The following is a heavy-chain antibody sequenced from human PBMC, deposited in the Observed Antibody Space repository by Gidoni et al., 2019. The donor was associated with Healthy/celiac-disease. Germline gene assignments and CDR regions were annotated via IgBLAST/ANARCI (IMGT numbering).Heavy chain of an antibody. CDR2: ISGDSGST. CDR3: AKLYGDYVLHDAFDI. Sequence: DVQLVESGAGAVQLGGFLRLPCAAPCLPFADYPMHWFRQAPGKGLEWVSLISGDSGSTYYANSVKGRVTISRDNSKNSLYLQMNSLRTEDTALYYCAKLYGDYVLHDAFDIWGQGTMVTVSS. J-gene: IGHJ3*02. V-gene: IGHV3-43*02. D-gene: IGHD4-17*01. CDR1: CLPFADYP.